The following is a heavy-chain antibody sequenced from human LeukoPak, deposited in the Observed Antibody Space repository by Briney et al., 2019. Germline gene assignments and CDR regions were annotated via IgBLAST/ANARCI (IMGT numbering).Heavy chain of an antibody. V-gene: IGHV4-59*02. J-gene: IGHJ6*02. CDR2: IYYSGST. CDR3: ARDNWNYGSSMDV. D-gene: IGHD1-7*01. Sequence: SETLSLTCTVSGGSVSSYYWSWIRQPPGKGLEWIGYIYYSGSTNYNPSLKSRVTISVGTSKNQFSLKLSSVTAADTAVYHCARDNWNYGSSMDVWGQGTTVTVSS. CDR1: GGSVSSYY.